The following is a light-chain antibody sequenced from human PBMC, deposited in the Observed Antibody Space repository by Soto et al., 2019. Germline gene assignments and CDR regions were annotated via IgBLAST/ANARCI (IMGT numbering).Light chain of an antibody. V-gene: IGLV2-23*01. CDR3: CSYADSSTYV. J-gene: IGLJ1*01. CDR2: EDS. Sequence: QSVLTQPASVSGSPGQSITISCTGTSSDVGSYNLVSWYQQHPGKAPKLMIYEDSKRPSGVSNRFSGSKSGNTASLTISGLQTEDEADYYCCSYADSSTYVSGTGTKVTVL. CDR1: SSDVGSYNL.